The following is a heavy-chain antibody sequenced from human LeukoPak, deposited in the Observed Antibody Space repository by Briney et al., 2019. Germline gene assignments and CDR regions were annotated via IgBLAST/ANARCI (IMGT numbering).Heavy chain of an antibody. J-gene: IGHJ4*02. D-gene: IGHD5-24*01. CDR1: GFTFSSYW. Sequence: PGGSLRLSCAASGFTFSSYWMHWVRRAPGKGLVWVSRINSDGSSTSYADSVKGRFTISRDNAKNTLYLQMNSLRAEATAVYSCPSRPSNYPGSDYWGQGTPVTVSS. CDR2: INSDGSST. CDR3: PSRPSNYPGSDY. V-gene: IGHV3-74*01.